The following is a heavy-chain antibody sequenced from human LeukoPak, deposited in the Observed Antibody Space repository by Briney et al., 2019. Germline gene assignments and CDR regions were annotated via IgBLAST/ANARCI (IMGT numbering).Heavy chain of an antibody. CDR3: ARGLWFGDENPPYFDY. CDR1: GGSISTNS. CDR2: IYTSGTT. Sequence: PSETLSLTCTVSGGSISTNSWSWIRQPAGKGLERIGRIYTSGTTNYNPSLKSRVTMSVDTSKNQFSLNLSSVTAADTAVYYCARGLWFGDENPPYFDYWGQGILVTVSS. J-gene: IGHJ4*02. V-gene: IGHV4-4*07. D-gene: IGHD3-10*01.